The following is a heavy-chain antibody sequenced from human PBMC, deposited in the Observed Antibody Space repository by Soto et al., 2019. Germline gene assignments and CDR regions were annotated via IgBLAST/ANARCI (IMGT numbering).Heavy chain of an antibody. CDR2: ISPYSGET. J-gene: IGHJ4*02. CDR3: ARAPVAGSDF. D-gene: IGHD6-19*01. CDR1: GYTFTSYG. V-gene: IGHV1-18*04. Sequence: QVQLVQSGGEVKRPAASVKVSWKACGYTFTSYGSVWVRQAPGQGLEWMGWISPYSGETRYAEKFQDRVTLTTDTSTKTTYMDLRNLKSDDTAVYWCARAPVAGSDFWGQGTLVTVSS.